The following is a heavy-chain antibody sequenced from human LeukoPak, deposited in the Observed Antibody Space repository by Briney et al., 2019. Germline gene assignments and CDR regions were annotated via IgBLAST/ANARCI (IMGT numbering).Heavy chain of an antibody. Sequence: SVKVSCKASGGTFSSYAISWVRQAPGQGLEWMGGIIPIFGTANYAQKFQGRVTITTDESTSTAYMELSSLRSEDTAVYYCARDPRYCSSTSCYRSWFDPWGQGALVTVSS. CDR2: IIPIFGTA. CDR1: GGTFSSYA. D-gene: IGHD2-2*01. V-gene: IGHV1-69*05. J-gene: IGHJ5*02. CDR3: ARDPRYCSSTSCYRSWFDP.